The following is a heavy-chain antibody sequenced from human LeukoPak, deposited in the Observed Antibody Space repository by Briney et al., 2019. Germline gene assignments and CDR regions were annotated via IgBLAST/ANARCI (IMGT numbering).Heavy chain of an antibody. CDR1: GGSISSGDYS. CDR2: INHSGST. Sequence: SQTLSLTCAVSGGSISSGDYSWSWIRQPPGKGLEWIGEINHSGSTNYNPSLKSRVTISVDTSKNQFSLKLSSVTAADTAVYYCARGFGVTTYYYMDVWGKGTTVTVSS. J-gene: IGHJ6*03. V-gene: IGHV4-30-2*01. CDR3: ARGFGVTTYYYMDV. D-gene: IGHD4-17*01.